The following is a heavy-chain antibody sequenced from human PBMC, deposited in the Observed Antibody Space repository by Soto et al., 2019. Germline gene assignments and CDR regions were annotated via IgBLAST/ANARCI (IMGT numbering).Heavy chain of an antibody. V-gene: IGHV4-59*01. D-gene: IGHD5-18*01. CDR2: IFYSGST. CDR3: ARGAADTAMVDP. CDR1: GGSIRSYY. J-gene: IGHJ5*02. Sequence: KASETLSLTCTVSGGSIRSYYWTWIRQPPGKGLEWLGYIFYSGSTFYNPSLKSRVTISIHTSKSQFSLQLTSVTAADTAVYYCARGAADTAMVDPWGQGTLVTVSS.